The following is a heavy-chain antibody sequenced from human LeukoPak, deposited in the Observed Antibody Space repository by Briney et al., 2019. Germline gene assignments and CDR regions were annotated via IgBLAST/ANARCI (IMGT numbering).Heavy chain of an antibody. CDR2: IYYSGST. J-gene: IGHJ4*02. CDR1: YX. Sequence: YXWXXXRXPPGXXPEWIGSIYYSGSTYYNPSLKSRVTISVDTSKNQFSLKLSSVTAADTAVYYCARVGATHFDYWGQGTLVTVSS. D-gene: IGHD1-26*01. CDR3: ARVGATHFDY. V-gene: IGHV4-39*01.